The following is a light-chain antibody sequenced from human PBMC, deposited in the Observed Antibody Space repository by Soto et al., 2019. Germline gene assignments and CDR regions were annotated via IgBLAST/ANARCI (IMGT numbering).Light chain of an antibody. CDR1: QSISSY. Sequence: DIQMTQSPSSLSASVGDRVTITCRASQSISSYLNWYQQKPGKAPKLLIYAASSLQSGVPSRFSGSGSGTDFTLTISSRQPEDFATYYCQQSYSNPRTFGQGTKVEIK. CDR2: AAS. CDR3: QQSYSNPRT. J-gene: IGKJ1*01. V-gene: IGKV1-39*01.